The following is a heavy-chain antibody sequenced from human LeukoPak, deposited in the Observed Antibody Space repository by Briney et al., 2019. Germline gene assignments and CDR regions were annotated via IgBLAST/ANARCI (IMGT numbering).Heavy chain of an antibody. CDR1: GFTFSDTY. J-gene: IGHJ5*02. CDR2: ISPSGTDI. CDR3: ARDSSGWTGSWFDP. D-gene: IGHD6-19*01. Sequence: GGSLRLSCAVSGFTFSDTYMTWIRQAPGKGLESLSYISPSGTDISYADSVKGRFTISRDNAKNSLYLQMNSLRAEDTAVYYCARDSSGWTGSWFDPWGQGTLVTVSS. V-gene: IGHV3-11*01.